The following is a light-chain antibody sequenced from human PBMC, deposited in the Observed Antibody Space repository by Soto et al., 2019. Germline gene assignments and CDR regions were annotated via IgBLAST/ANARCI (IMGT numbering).Light chain of an antibody. CDR2: GAS. CDR1: QSISVS. Sequence: AIRMTQSPSSLSASKGDRVTLTCRASQSISVSLAWYQQTPGKAPKLLIYGASTLQSGVPSRFSGSGSGTDFTLTINSLQSEDFATYYCQQYYNHPPTFGPGTKVDI. J-gene: IGKJ3*01. CDR3: QQYYNHPPT. V-gene: IGKV1-8*01.